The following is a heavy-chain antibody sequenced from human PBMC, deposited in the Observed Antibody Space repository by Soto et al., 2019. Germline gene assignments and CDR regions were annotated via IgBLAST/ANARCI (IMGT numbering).Heavy chain of an antibody. CDR2: IYYNGST. CDR3: ARDYRSMVVAPCPMSAIEI. V-gene: IGHV4-31*03. Sequence: QVQLQESGPGLVKPSQTLSLTCSVSGGSISSGGYYWNWIRQHPGKGLEWIGYIYYNGSTYYNPPLIFRLALSVDTSKKQLSRKLYSVTAADTAIYFCARDYRSMVVAPCPMSAIEIWGQGTMVTVSS. J-gene: IGHJ3*02. D-gene: IGHD2-15*01. CDR1: GGSISSGGYY.